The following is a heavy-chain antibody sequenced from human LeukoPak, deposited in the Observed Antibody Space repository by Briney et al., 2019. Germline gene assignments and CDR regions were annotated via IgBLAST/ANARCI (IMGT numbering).Heavy chain of an antibody. CDR2: IRNKAKSYST. CDR3: AKSLAYCGGDCYAVDY. D-gene: IGHD2-21*02. Sequence: GGSLRLSCAASGFTFSDHYMDWVRQAPGKGLEWLGRIRNKAKSYSTEYAASVKGRFTISRDDSKNTLYLQMNSLKTEDTAVYYCAKSLAYCGGDCYAVDYWGQGTLVTVSS. CDR1: GFTFSDHY. J-gene: IGHJ4*02. V-gene: IGHV3-72*01.